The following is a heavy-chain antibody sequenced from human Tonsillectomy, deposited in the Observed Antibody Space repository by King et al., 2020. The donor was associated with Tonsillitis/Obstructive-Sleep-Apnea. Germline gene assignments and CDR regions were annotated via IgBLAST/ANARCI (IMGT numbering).Heavy chain of an antibody. CDR3: ARLRGDSSGWYTYFDY. CDR2: INPVDSDS. CDR1: GYTFTTYW. Sequence: VQLVESGAEVKKPGESLKISCKASGYTFTTYWIGWVRQMPGKGLEWMGIINPVDSDSSYSPSFQGQVTISADKSISTAYLQWSSLKASDTAMYFCARLRGDSSGWYTYFDYWGQGTLVTVSS. V-gene: IGHV5-51*01. D-gene: IGHD6-19*01. J-gene: IGHJ4*02.